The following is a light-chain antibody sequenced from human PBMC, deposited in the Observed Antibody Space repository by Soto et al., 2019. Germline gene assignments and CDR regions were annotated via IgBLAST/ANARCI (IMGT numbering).Light chain of an antibody. V-gene: IGKV1-5*01. CDR3: QQYNTYST. CDR2: DAS. CDR1: QSISNW. Sequence: DIQMTQSPSTLSASVGDRVTITCRASQSISNWLAWYQQKQGKAPKLLIYDASSLESGVPSRFSGSGSGTEFTLTISSLQPDDFATYYCQQYNTYSTFGQGTKVDIK. J-gene: IGKJ1*01.